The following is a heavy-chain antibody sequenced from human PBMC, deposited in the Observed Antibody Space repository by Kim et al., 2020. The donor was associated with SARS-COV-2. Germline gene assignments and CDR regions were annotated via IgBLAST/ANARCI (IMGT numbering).Heavy chain of an antibody. CDR1: GFTFGDYA. J-gene: IGHJ4*02. V-gene: IGHV3-49*04. D-gene: IGHD1-26*01. CDR3: TRAGLGIVGATFRL. Sequence: GGSLRLSCTASGFTFGDYAMSWVRQAPGKGLEWVGFIRSKLYGGTTEYAASVKGRFTISRDDSKTIAYLQMNSLKTEDTAVYYCTRAGLGIVGATFRLWGQGTLVTVSS. CDR2: IRSKLYGGTT.